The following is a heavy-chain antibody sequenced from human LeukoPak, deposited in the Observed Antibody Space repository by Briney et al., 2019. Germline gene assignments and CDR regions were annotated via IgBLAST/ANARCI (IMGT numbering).Heavy chain of an antibody. V-gene: IGHV3-74*01. CDR2: INSDGSST. D-gene: IGHD4-23*01. CDR1: GFTFSSYW. Sequence: PGGSLRLSCAASGFTFSSYWMHWVRQAPGKGLVWVSRINSDGSSTSYADSVKGRFTISSDNAKNTLYLQMNSLRAEDTAVYYCASWAVVTSEFDYWGQGTLVTVSS. CDR3: ASWAVVTSEFDY. J-gene: IGHJ4*02.